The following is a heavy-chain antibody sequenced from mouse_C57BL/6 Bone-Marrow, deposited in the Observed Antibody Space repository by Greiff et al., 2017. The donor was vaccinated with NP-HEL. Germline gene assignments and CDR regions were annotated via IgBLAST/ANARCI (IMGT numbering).Heavy chain of an antibody. D-gene: IGHD3-3*01. CDR3: ARRGPWYFDV. CDR2: ISSGGSYT. CDR1: GFTFSSYG. Sequence: EVMLVESGGDLVKPGASLKLSCAASGFTFSSYGMSWVRQTPDKRLEWVATISSGGSYTYYPDSVKGRVTISRDNAKNTLYLQMSSLKSEDTAMYYCARRGPWYFDVWGTGTTVTVSS. J-gene: IGHJ1*03. V-gene: IGHV5-6*02.